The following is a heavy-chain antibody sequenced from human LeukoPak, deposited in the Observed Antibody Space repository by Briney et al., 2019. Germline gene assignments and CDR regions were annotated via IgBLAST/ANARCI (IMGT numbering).Heavy chain of an antibody. V-gene: IGHV3-48*03. J-gene: IGHJ1*01. CDR1: GFTFSSYE. D-gene: IGHD3-22*01. CDR3: ARGSQAYYYDSSGYSLPKGYFQR. CDR2: ISSSGSTI. Sequence: GGSLRLSCAASGFTFSSYEMNWVRQAPGKGLEWVSYISSSGSTIYYADSVKGRFTISRDNAKNSLYLQMNSLRAEDTAVYYCARGSQAYYYDSSGYSLPKGYFQRWGQGTLVTVSS.